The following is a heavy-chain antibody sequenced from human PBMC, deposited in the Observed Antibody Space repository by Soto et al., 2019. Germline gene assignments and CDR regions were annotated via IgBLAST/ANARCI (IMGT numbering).Heavy chain of an antibody. CDR1: CRSMSSNY. CDR3: ASYRGALYFES. Sequence: QVHLQESGPGLVQPSETLSLTCSVSCRSMSSNYWSWIRQSPDKGLEWLGYVFYGGTDYNPSLGGRVSMSVETSKSQFYLKLTSVTVADTAVYYCASYRGALYFESWGPGILVTVSA. CDR2: VFYGGT. J-gene: IGHJ4*02. V-gene: IGHV4-59*01. D-gene: IGHD3-16*01.